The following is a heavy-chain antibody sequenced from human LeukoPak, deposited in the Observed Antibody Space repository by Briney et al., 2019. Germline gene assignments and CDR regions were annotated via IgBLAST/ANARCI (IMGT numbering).Heavy chain of an antibody. CDR1: GFTLSSYA. V-gene: IGHV3-23*01. D-gene: IGHD2-15*01. CDR3: ARAPVTSCSGVLCYPFDY. CDR2: TSSSDSGK. Sequence: GGSLRLSCVVSGFTLSSYAMSWVRQAPGKGLEWVAATSSSDSGKYHADSVRGRFTISRDNSKNTVYLQMNSLRAEDAAVYYCARAPVTSCSGVLCYPFDYWGQGTLVTVSS. J-gene: IGHJ4*02.